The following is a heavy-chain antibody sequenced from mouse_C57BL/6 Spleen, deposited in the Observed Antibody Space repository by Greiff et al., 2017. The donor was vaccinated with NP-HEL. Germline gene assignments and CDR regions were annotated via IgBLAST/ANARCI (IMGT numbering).Heavy chain of an antibody. Sequence: DVMLVESGGGLVKPGGSLKLSCAASGFTFSSYTMSWVRQTPEKRLEWVATISGGGGNTYYPDSVKGRFTISRDNAKNTLYLQMSSLRSEDTALYYCARHDYDVYFDYWGQGTTLTVSS. CDR3: ARHDYDVYFDY. CDR2: ISGGGGNT. V-gene: IGHV5-9*01. CDR1: GFTFSSYT. D-gene: IGHD2-4*01. J-gene: IGHJ2*01.